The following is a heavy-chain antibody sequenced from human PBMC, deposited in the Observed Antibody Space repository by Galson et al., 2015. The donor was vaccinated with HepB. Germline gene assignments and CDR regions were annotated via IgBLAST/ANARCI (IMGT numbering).Heavy chain of an antibody. D-gene: IGHD2-15*01. J-gene: IGHJ4*02. CDR3: AREGYCSGGSCWDFDY. Sequence: SLRLSCAASGFTFSSYAMHWVRQAPGKGLEWVAVISYDGSNKYYADSVKGRFTISRDNSKNTLYLQMNSLRAEDTAVYYCAREGYCSGGSCWDFDYWGQGTLVTVSS. V-gene: IGHV3-30-3*01. CDR1: GFTFSSYA. CDR2: ISYDGSNK.